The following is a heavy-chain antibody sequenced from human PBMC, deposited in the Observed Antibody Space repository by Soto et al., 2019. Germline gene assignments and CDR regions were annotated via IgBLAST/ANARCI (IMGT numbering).Heavy chain of an antibody. V-gene: IGHV1-69*15. D-gene: IGHD2-2*01. Sequence: SVKASCKAPGVTFNCKSMYWPRQAHGQGLEWMGRIIPSSATSNYAQKFQGRVTITADESTSTAYMELSSLRSEDTAVYYCAREGLVLVPTTVNSDYYYYAMDVWGQGTTVTVSS. J-gene: IGHJ6*02. CDR3: AREGLVLVPTTVNSDYYYYAMDV. CDR2: IIPSSATS. CDR1: GVTFNCKS.